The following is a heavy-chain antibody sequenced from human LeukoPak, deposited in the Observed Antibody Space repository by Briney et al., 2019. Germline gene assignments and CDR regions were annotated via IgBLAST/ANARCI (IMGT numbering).Heavy chain of an antibody. Sequence: GGSLRLSCAASGFTFGTSAMSWVRQAPGKGPEWVSTFGRSGPDTYYSDSVKGRFTIFRDNSKNTLYPQMNSLRDEDTAVYYCAKGSLGSWFYFDYWGQGTLVTVSS. CDR2: FGRSGPDT. D-gene: IGHD6-13*01. CDR1: GFTFGTSA. CDR3: AKGSLGSWFYFDY. J-gene: IGHJ4*02. V-gene: IGHV3-23*01.